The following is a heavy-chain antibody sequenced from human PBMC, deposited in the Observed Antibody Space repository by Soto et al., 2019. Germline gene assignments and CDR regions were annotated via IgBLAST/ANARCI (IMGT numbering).Heavy chain of an antibody. J-gene: IGHJ6*02. CDR1: GFTFSSYS. Sequence: LRLSCAASGFTFSSYSMNWVRQAPGKGLEWVSSISSSSSYIYYADSVKGRFTISRDNAKNSLHLQMNSLRAEDTAVYYCARDEVLMVYASMDVWGQGTTVTVSS. V-gene: IGHV3-21*01. D-gene: IGHD2-8*01. CDR3: ARDEVLMVYASMDV. CDR2: ISSSSSYI.